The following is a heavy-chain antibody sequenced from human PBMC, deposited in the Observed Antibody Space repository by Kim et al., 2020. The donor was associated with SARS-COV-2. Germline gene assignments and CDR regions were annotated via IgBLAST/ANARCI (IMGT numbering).Heavy chain of an antibody. Sequence: GGSLRLSCAASGFTFSRYAMSWVRQAPGKGLEWVSAISGSGGSTYYADSVKGRFTISRDNSKNTLYLQMNSLRAEDTSVYYCAKSGGYFDWFWFDYWGHGTLVTVSS. CDR3: AKSGGYFDWFWFDY. J-gene: IGHJ4*01. CDR1: GFTFSRYA. V-gene: IGHV3-23*01. D-gene: IGHD3-9*01. CDR2: ISGSGGST.